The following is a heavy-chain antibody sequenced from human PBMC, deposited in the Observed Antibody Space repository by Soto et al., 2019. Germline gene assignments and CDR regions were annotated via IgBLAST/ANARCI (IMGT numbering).Heavy chain of an antibody. Sequence: QVQLVQSGAEVKKPGSSVKVSYKASGGTFSSYTISWVRQAPGQGLEWMGRIIPILGIANYAQKFQGRVTITADKSTSTAYMELSSLRSEDTAVYYCATSRTDIVVLDEAFDIWGQGTMVTVSS. J-gene: IGHJ3*02. CDR3: ATSRTDIVVLDEAFDI. V-gene: IGHV1-69*02. CDR2: IIPILGIA. D-gene: IGHD2-2*01. CDR1: GGTFSSYT.